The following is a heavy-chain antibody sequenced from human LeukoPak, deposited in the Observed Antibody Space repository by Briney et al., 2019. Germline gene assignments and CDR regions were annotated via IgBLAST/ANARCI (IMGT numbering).Heavy chain of an antibody. CDR3: ARVGYYYDSTGYSD. CDR1: GGTFSSYA. J-gene: IGHJ4*02. D-gene: IGHD3-22*01. CDR2: IIPIFGTA. V-gene: IGHV1-69*06. Sequence: SVKVSCKASGGTFSSYAISWVRQAPGQGLEWMGGIIPIFGTANYAQKFQGRVTITADKSTSTAYMELRSLRSDDTAVYYCARVGYYYDSTGYSDWGQGTLVTVSS.